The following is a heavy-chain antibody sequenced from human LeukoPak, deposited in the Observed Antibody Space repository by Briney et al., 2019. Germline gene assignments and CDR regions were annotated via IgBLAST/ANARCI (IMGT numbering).Heavy chain of an antibody. Sequence: PSETLSLTCTVSGGSVSSGTYYWSWLRQPPGKGLEWIGYIYYSGSTNYNPSLKSRVTISVDRSKNQFSLKLSSVTAADTAVYYCARSSNRYCSSTSCYTNWFDPWGQGTLVTVSS. V-gene: IGHV4-61*01. J-gene: IGHJ5*02. D-gene: IGHD2-2*02. CDR1: GGSVSSGTYY. CDR3: ARSSNRYCSSTSCYTNWFDP. CDR2: IYYSGST.